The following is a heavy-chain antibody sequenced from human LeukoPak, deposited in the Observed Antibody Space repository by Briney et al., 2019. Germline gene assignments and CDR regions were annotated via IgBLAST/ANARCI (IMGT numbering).Heavy chain of an antibody. D-gene: IGHD3-16*01. V-gene: IGHV3-23*01. J-gene: IGHJ3*02. Sequence: GGSLRLSCAASGFTFSNYAMSWVRQAPGKGLEWVSTIGRNGVISYHADSVIGRFTVSRDDPQNTLYLQMTSLGAEDTALYFCAKDAIWGNDVYDAFDIWGQGTMVTVSS. CDR3: AKDAIWGNDVYDAFDI. CDR2: IGRNGVIS. CDR1: GFTFSNYA.